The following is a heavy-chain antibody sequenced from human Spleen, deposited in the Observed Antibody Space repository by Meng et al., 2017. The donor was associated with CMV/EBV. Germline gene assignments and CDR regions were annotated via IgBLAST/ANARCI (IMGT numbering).Heavy chain of an antibody. J-gene: IGHJ4*02. D-gene: IGHD3-10*01. CDR1: GGPISSYF. V-gene: IGHV4-59*01. CDR3: ARSYGSGSYYDY. Sequence: SETLSLTCTVSGGPISSYFWNWIRQPPGKGLEWIGYIYYDGTTKYNPSLKSRVTMSVDRPKNQFSLKLSSVTTADTAVYYCARSYGSGSYYDYWGQGTLVTVSS. CDR2: IYYDGTT.